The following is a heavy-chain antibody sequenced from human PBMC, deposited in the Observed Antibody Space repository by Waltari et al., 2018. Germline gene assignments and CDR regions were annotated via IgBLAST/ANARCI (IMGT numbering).Heavy chain of an antibody. D-gene: IGHD5-18*01. Sequence: QVQLQESGPGLVKPSETLSLIGTVSGDSLSGYHRSWIRQPPGKGLEWIGYTYFTGTTNYNPSLKSRVTISLDTPKNQFSLNLRSVTAADTAVYYCARDGRGYNYGYGLDYWGQGTLVTVSS. J-gene: IGHJ4*02. V-gene: IGHV4-59*01. CDR3: ARDGRGYNYGYGLDY. CDR1: GDSLSGYH. CDR2: TYFTGTT.